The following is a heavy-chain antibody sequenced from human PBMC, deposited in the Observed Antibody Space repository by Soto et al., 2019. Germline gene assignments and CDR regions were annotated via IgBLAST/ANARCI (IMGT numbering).Heavy chain of an antibody. J-gene: IGHJ4*02. CDR3: ARIRGITMVRGVIITFDY. Sequence: QVTLKESGPVLVKPTETLTLTCTVSGFSLSNARMGVSWIRQPPGKALEWLAHIFSNDEKSYSTSLKSRLTISKDTSKSQVVLTMTNMDPVDTATYYCARIRGITMVRGVIITFDYWGQGTLVTVSS. CDR2: IFSNDEK. CDR1: GFSLSNARMG. D-gene: IGHD3-10*01. V-gene: IGHV2-26*01.